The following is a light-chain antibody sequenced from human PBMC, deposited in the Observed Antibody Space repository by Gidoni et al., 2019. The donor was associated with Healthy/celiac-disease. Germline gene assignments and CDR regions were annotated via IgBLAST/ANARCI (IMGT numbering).Light chain of an antibody. Sequence: QTALTQPPSVSGSPRQSVTISCTGTSSDVGSYNRVSWYQQPPGTAPKLMIYEVSNRPSGVPDRFSGSKSGNTASLTISGLQAEDEADYYCSLYTSSSVVFGGGTKLTVL. CDR1: SSDVGSYNR. CDR3: SLYTSSSVV. V-gene: IGLV2-18*01. J-gene: IGLJ2*01. CDR2: EVS.